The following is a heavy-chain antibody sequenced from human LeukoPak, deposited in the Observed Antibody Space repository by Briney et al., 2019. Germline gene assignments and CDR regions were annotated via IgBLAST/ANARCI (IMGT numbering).Heavy chain of an antibody. CDR3: ARASHLAPRGASRPHWYFDL. J-gene: IGHJ2*01. V-gene: IGHV4-30-2*01. Sequence: PSETLSLTCAVSGGSISSGGYSWSWIRQPPGKGLEWTGYIYHSGSTYYNPSLKSRVTISVDRSKNQFSLKLSSVTAADTAVYYCARASHLAPRGASRPHWYFDLWGRGTLVTVSS. CDR1: GGSISSGGYS. CDR2: IYHSGST.